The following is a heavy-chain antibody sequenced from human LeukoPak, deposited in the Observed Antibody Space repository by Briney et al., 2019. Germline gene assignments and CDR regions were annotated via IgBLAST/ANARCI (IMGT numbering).Heavy chain of an antibody. J-gene: IGHJ4*02. V-gene: IGHV4-61*02. CDR2: IYTTGST. CDR1: GASISSGSYY. Sequence: PSQTLCLTCTVSGASISSGSYYWSWIRQPAGKGLEWIGRIYTTGSTNYNPSLKSRGTISLDMSKNQFSLKLSSVTAADTAVYYCARKQWVEYYFESWGQRTLVTVSS. D-gene: IGHD6-19*01. CDR3: ARKQWVEYYFES.